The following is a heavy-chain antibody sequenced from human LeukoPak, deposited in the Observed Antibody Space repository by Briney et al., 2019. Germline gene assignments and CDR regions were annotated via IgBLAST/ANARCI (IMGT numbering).Heavy chain of an antibody. J-gene: IGHJ5*02. CDR1: GFTFTSYP. D-gene: IGHD4-17*01. V-gene: IGHV4-38-2*01. CDR3: ARYDDYGDHGEWFDP. CDR2: IYYSGST. Sequence: GSLRLSCAASGFTFTSYPMSWVRQPPGKGLEWIGSIYYSGSTYYNPSLKSRVTISVDTSKNQFSLKLSSVTAADTAVYYCARYDDYGDHGEWFDPWGQGTLVTVSS.